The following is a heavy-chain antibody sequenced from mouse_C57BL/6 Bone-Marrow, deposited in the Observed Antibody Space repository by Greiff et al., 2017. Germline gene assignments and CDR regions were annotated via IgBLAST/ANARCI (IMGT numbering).Heavy chain of an antibody. CDR2: IRSKSNNYAT. Sequence: EVQRVESGGGLVQPKGSLKLSCAASGFSFNTYAMNWVRQAPGKGLEWVARIRSKSNNYATYYADSVKDRFTISRDDSESMLYLQMNNLKTEDTAMYYCVRPSHYYYGSSYGYYAMDYWGQGTSVTVSS. V-gene: IGHV10-1*01. J-gene: IGHJ4*01. CDR1: GFSFNTYA. CDR3: VRPSHYYYGSSYGYYAMDY. D-gene: IGHD1-1*01.